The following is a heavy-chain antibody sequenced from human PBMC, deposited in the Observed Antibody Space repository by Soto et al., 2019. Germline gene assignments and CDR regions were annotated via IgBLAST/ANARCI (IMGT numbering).Heavy chain of an antibody. Sequence: VQLVESGGCVVQPGRSLRLSCAATGLPFSNYAMHWVRQAPVKGLEWVAVISYEGSNKYYADSVKARFTVSRDNAKNTLYLQMHSLRAEDSGVYYCARAGTGGHNFYHFGMDVWGQGTTVSVSS. CDR1: GLPFSNYA. CDR2: ISYEGSNK. D-gene: IGHD2-8*02. CDR3: ARAGTGGHNFYHFGMDV. V-gene: IGHV3-30*03. J-gene: IGHJ6*02.